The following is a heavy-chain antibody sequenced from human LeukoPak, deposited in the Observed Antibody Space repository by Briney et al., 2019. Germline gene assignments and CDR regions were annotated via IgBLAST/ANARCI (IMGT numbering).Heavy chain of an antibody. CDR3: ARVGQLGIYYFDY. CDR1: GVSISSSSYY. J-gene: IGHJ4*02. CDR2: IYYSGST. V-gene: IGHV4-39*07. D-gene: IGHD1-1*01. Sequence: PSETLSLTCTVSGVSISSSSYYWVWIRQPPGQGLEWIGSIYYSGSTYYNPSLKSRVTISVDTSKNQSSLKLSSVTAADTAVYYCARVGQLGIYYFDYWGQGTLVTVSS.